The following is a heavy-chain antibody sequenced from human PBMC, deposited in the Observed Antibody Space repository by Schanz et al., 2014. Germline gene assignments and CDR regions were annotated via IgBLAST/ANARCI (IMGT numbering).Heavy chain of an antibody. CDR3: VRDKKGFVTVAGRARFDY. CDR1: GFSFSTYG. Sequence: EVRLVESGGGLVKPGGSLRLSCAASGFSFSTYGMTWVRQAPGKGLEWVSSISSSSMYIYQADSMRGRFTISRDNAKNSRYLQVNTLGAEVTAVYYCVRDKKGFVTVAGRARFDYWGQGTLVIVSS. D-gene: IGHD6-19*01. J-gene: IGHJ4*02. CDR2: ISSSSMYI. V-gene: IGHV3-21*01.